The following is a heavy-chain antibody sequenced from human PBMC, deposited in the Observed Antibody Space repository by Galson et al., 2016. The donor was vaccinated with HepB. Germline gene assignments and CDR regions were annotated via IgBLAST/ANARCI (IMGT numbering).Heavy chain of an antibody. J-gene: IGHJ2*01. CDR3: ARDRAPYHDFWSGSSGYFDL. CDR2: ISPYIRNT. D-gene: IGHD3-3*01. Sequence: GITWGRQAPGQGLEWMGWISPYIRNTNYAQKLQGRVTMTTDTSTSTAYMELRSLRSDDTAVYYCARDRAPYHDFWSGSSGYFDLWGRGTLVTVSS. V-gene: IGHV1-18*01. CDR1: G.